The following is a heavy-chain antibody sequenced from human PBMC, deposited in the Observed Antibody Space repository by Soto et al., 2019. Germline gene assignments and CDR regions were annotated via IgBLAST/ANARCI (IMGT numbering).Heavy chain of an antibody. J-gene: IGHJ6*02. Sequence: GGSLRLSCAASGFTFSSYSMNWVRQAPGKGLEWVSSISSSSSYIYYADSVKGRFTISRDNAKNSLYLQMNSLRAEDTAVYYCARDRGCSGGSCYYSYYYGMDVWGQGTTVTVSS. CDR2: ISSSSSYI. D-gene: IGHD2-15*01. V-gene: IGHV3-21*01. CDR3: ARDRGCSGGSCYYSYYYGMDV. CDR1: GFTFSSYS.